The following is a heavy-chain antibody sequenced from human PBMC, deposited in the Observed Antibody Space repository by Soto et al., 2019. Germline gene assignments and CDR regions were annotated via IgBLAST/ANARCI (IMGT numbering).Heavy chain of an antibody. CDR1: GFTFSNYG. D-gene: IGHD3-3*01. Sequence: GGSLRLSCAASGFTFSNYGMTWARQAPGKGLEWVSAISGSGGSTYYADSVKGRFTISRDNSKNTLYLQMNSLRAEDTAVYYCAKDWGSPTIFGVVITTFDYWGQGTLVTVSS. CDR2: ISGSGGST. J-gene: IGHJ4*02. V-gene: IGHV3-23*01. CDR3: AKDWGSPTIFGVVITTFDY.